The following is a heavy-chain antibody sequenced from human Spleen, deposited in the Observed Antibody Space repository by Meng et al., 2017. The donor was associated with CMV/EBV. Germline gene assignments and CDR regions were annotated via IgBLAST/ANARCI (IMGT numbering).Heavy chain of an antibody. CDR3: ARRDFGSGLYYFDY. Sequence: GESLKISCTASGFTFGDYAMSWVRQAPGKGLEWVGFIRSKAYGGTTEYAASVKGRFTISRDDSKSIAYLQMNSLKTEDTAVYYCARRDFGSGLYYFDYWGQGTLVTVSS. CDR2: IRSKAYGGTT. D-gene: IGHD3-10*01. J-gene: IGHJ4*02. V-gene: IGHV3-49*04. CDR1: GFTFGDYA.